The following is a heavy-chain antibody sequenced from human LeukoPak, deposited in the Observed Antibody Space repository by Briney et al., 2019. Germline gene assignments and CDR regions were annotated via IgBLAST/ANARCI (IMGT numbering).Heavy chain of an antibody. CDR2: IYYSGST. D-gene: IGHD4-11*01. J-gene: IGHJ4*02. V-gene: IGHV4-30-4*01. CDR3: ARTSYSNYDY. Sequence: PSQTLSLTCTRSVGSIGSGDYYWSWIRQPPGKGLEWIGYIYYSGSTYYNPSLKSRVTISVDTSKSQFSLKLSSVTAADTAVYYCARTSYSNYDYWGQGTLVTVSS. CDR1: VGSIGSGDYY.